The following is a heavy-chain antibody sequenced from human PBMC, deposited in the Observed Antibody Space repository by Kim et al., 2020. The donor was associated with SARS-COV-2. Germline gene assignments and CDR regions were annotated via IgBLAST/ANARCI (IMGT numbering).Heavy chain of an antibody. CDR3: AKPLLGGMDV. CDR2: ISYDGSNK. V-gene: IGHV3-30*18. Sequence: GGSLRLSCAASGFTFSSYGMHWVRQAPGKGLEWVAVISYDGSNKYYADSVKGRFTISRDNSKNTLYLQMNSLRAEDTAVYYCAKPLLGGMDVWGQGTTVTVSS. J-gene: IGHJ6*02. CDR1: GFTFSSYG.